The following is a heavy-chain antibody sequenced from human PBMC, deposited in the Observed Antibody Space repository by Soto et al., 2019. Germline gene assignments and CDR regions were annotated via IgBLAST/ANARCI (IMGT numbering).Heavy chain of an antibody. CDR2: ISYDGSNK. V-gene: IGHV3-30-3*01. J-gene: IGHJ6*02. CDR1: GFPFSSYA. CDR3: ATTLRYYYYGMDV. Sequence: GGSLRLSCAAAGFPFSSYAMHWVRQAPGKGLEWVAVISYDGSNKYYADSVKGRFTISRDNSKNTLYLQMNSLRAEDTAVYYCATTLRYYYYGMDVWGQGTTVTVSS. D-gene: IGHD3-16*01.